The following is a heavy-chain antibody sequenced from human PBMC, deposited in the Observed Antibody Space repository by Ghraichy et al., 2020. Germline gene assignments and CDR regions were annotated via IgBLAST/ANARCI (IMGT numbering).Heavy chain of an antibody. CDR2: IYHGGGA. CDR1: GVPLRMGVYP. D-gene: IGHD3-10*01. J-gene: IGHJ6*02. Sequence: SETLSLTCVVSGVPLRMGVYPWNWVRQPPGKGLEWIGDIYHGGGANYRSSLKSRVAISLDNFRNQFSLKMTSVTAADTGQYYCARGSIGSQGPTGEYVYYGFDVWGLGTAVTVSS. V-gene: IGHV4-30-2*01. CDR3: ARGSIGSQGPTGEYVYYGFDV.